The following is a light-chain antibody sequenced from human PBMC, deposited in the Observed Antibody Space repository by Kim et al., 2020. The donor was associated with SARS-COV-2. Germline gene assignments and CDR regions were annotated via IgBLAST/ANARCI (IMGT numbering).Light chain of an antibody. Sequence: YELTQPLSVSVALGQTATLTCGGNNIGNENVHWYRQMPGQAPVLLIYRDNHRPSGIPERFSGSNSGNTATLTISRAQAGDEADYYCQVWDSNTVIFGGGTKLTVL. CDR3: QVWDSNTVI. CDR2: RDN. J-gene: IGLJ2*01. V-gene: IGLV3-9*01. CDR1: NIGNEN.